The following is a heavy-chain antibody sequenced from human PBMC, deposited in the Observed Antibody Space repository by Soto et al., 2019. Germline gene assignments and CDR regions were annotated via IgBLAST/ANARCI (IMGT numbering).Heavy chain of an antibody. D-gene: IGHD3-10*01. J-gene: IGHJ6*02. CDR3: VRVGVAAGSGFYYYHAMDV. V-gene: IGHV6-1*01. CDR2: TYYRSKWYS. CDR1: GDSVSSNTVA. Sequence: SQTLSFTCVISGDSVSSNTVAWNWVRQSPSRGLEWLGRTYYRSKWYSHYAVSVRSRIMINSDTSKNQFSLQLKSVTPEDTAVYFCVRVGVAAGSGFYYYHAMDVWGQGTTVTVSS.